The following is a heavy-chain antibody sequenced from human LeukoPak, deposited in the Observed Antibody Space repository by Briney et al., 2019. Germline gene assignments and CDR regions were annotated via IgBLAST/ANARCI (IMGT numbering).Heavy chain of an antibody. J-gene: IGHJ4*02. CDR3: ARESQNAEDFDY. Sequence: GGSLRLSCAASGFTFSTYSMNWVRQAPGKGLEWVSYISSIGSPIYYADSVKGRFTVSRDNAKNSLYLQMNSLRDEDTAVYYCARESQNAEDFDYWGQGTLVTVSS. V-gene: IGHV3-48*02. CDR2: ISSIGSPI. CDR1: GFTFSTYS.